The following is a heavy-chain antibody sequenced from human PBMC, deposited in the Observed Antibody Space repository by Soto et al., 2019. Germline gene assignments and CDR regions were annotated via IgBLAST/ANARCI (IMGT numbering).Heavy chain of an antibody. D-gene: IGHD3-22*01. V-gene: IGHV4-31*03. CDR1: GGSISSGGYY. J-gene: IGHJ3*02. Sequence: TLSLTCTVSGGSISSGGYYWSWIRQHPGKGLEWIGYIYYSGSTYYNPSLKSRVTISVDTSKNQFSLKLSSVTAADTAVYYCARDGDYYDSSGSGWAFDIWGQGTMVTVSS. CDR2: IYYSGST. CDR3: ARDGDYYDSSGSGWAFDI.